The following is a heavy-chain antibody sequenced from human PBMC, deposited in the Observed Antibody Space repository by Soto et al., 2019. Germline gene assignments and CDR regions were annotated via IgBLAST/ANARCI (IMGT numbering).Heavy chain of an antibody. V-gene: IGHV1-18*01. Sequence: ASVKVSCKTSGYTFSNYGIAWVRQAPGQPLEWLGWISLYSDGTNYAQKFQGRVSMTTDTSTTTAYMELRSLRSDDTAVYYCARVVPGAEAWFGPWGQGTLVTVSS. CDR2: ISLYSDGT. CDR1: GYTFSNYG. CDR3: ARVVPGAEAWFGP. J-gene: IGHJ5*02. D-gene: IGHD2-2*01.